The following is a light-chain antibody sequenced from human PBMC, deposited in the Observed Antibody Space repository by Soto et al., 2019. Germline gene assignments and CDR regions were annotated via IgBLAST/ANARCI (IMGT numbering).Light chain of an antibody. CDR2: GNT. J-gene: IGLJ1*01. V-gene: IGLV1-40*01. CDR1: SSNIGAGYD. Sequence: QSVLTQPPSVSGAPGQRVTISCTGSSSNIGAGYDVHWYQQLPGAAPKLLIYGNTNRPSGVSDRFSGSKSGTSASLAITGLRPEDEADYYCQSYASSPSSTFVSGTGTKVTVL. CDR3: QSYASSPSSTFV.